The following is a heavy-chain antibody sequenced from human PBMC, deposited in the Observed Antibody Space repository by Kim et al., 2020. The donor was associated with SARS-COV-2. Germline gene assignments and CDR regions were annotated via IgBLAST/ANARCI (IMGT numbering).Heavy chain of an antibody. D-gene: IGHD3-16*02. J-gene: IGHJ4*01. CDR3: ARDQEDDYVWGSYRPFDY. Sequence: GGSLRLSCAASGFTFSSYSMNWVRQAPGKGLEWVSYISSSSSTIYYADSVKGRFTISRDNAKNSLYLQMNSLRDEDTAVYYCARDQEDDYVWGSYRPFDYWGQEPWSPSPQ. CDR2: ISSSSSTI. V-gene: IGHV3-48*02. CDR1: GFTFSSYS.